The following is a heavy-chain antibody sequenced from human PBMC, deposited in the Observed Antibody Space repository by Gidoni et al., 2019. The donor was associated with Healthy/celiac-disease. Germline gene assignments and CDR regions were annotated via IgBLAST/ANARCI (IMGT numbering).Heavy chain of an antibody. CDR3: TRDRRNWLDP. CDR1: GFTFRTYS. CDR2: ISSTSSTI. V-gene: IGHV3-48*04. J-gene: IGHJ5*02. Sequence: EVQLVESGGGFVQPGGSLRLSCAASGFTFRTYSMNWVRQAPGKGLAWVSYISSTSSTINYADSVRGRFTISRDNAKNSLDLQMNSRRAEDTAVYYCTRDRRNWLDPWGQGTLVTVSS.